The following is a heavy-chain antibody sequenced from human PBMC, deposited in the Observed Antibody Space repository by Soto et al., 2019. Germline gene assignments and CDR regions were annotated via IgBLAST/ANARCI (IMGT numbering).Heavy chain of an antibody. D-gene: IGHD6-6*01. CDR1: GGTFSSYA. CDR2: IIPIFGTA. V-gene: IGHV1-69*13. Sequence: AASVKVSCKASGGTFSSYAISWVRQAPGQGLEWMGGIIPIFGTANYAQKFQGRVTITADESTSTAYMELRSLRSDDTAVYYCASDGMSIAAAWGQGTLVTVSS. CDR3: ASDGMSIAAA. J-gene: IGHJ5*02.